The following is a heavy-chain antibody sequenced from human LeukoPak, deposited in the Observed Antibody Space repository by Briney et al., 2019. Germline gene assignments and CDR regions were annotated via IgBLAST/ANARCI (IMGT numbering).Heavy chain of an antibody. V-gene: IGHV1-8*01. Sequence: ASVKVSCKASGYTFTSYDINWVRQATGQGLGWMGWMNPNSGNTGYAQKFQGRVTMTRNTSISTAYMELSSLRSEDTAVYYCARGIHDSSGYYSYYYYYYYMDVWGKGTTVTVSS. CDR2: MNPNSGNT. CDR3: ARGIHDSSGYYSYYYYYYYMDV. D-gene: IGHD3-22*01. CDR1: GYTFTSYD. J-gene: IGHJ6*03.